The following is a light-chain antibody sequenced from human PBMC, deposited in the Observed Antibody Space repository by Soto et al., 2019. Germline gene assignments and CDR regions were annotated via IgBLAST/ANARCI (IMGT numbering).Light chain of an antibody. CDR2: GNS. CDR1: SSNIGAGYD. J-gene: IGLJ1*01. Sequence: QSVLTQPPSVSGAPGQRVTISCTGSSSNIGAGYDVHWYQQLPGTAPKLLIYGNSNRPSGVPDRFSGSKSGTSASLAITGLQPEDEADYYCQSYDSSLSGAYVFATGTRSPS. CDR3: QSYDSSLSGAYV. V-gene: IGLV1-40*01.